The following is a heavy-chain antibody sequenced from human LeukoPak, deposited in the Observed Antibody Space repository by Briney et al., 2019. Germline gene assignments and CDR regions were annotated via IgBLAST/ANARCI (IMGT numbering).Heavy chain of an antibody. CDR1: GFSFDYYA. V-gene: IGHV3-9*01. J-gene: IGHJ4*02. D-gene: IGHD1-26*01. Sequence: PGGSLRLSCAASGFSFDYYAMHWVRQAPGKGLEWVSGISWNSGSLDYAESVRGRFTISRYNAKNTLYLQMKSLGPEDTAFYYCAKGTGRYWTHFASWGQGTLVTVSS. CDR2: ISWNSGSL. CDR3: AKGTGRYWTHFAS.